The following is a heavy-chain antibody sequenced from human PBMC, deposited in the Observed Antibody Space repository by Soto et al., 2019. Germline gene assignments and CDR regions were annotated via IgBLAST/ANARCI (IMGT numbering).Heavy chain of an antibody. J-gene: IGHJ6*02. CDR1: GFTFSSYG. CDR3: ARDFSISTSGVRPVCYYYYGRDD. Sequence: QVQLVESGGGVVQPGRSLRLSCAASGFTFSSYGMHWVRQAPGKGLEWVADIWNDGSYKYYADSVKGRFTISRDNSKNTMYLQMNSRRAEDTAMYDYARDFSISTSGVRPVCYYYYGRDDWGQGTTVTVAS. V-gene: IGHV3-33*01. CDR2: IWNDGSYK. D-gene: IGHD2-2*01.